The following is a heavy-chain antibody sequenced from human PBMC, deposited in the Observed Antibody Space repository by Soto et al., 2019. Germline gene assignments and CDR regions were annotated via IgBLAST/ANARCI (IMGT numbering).Heavy chain of an antibody. CDR1: GGSISSGDCS. CDR2: IYHSGST. CDR3: ARGRSSGYYYGHLDY. Sequence: SETLSLTCAVSGGSISSGDCSCNWIRQPPGKGLEWIGYIYHSGSTYYSPSLKSRVTISVDRSKNQFSLKLSSVTAADTAVYYCARGRSSGYYYGHLDYWGQGTLVTVSS. D-gene: IGHD3-22*01. V-gene: IGHV4-30-2*01. J-gene: IGHJ4*02.